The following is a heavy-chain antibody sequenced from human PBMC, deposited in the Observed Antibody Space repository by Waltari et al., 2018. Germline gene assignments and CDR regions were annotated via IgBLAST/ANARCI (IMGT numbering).Heavy chain of an antibody. J-gene: IGHJ3*02. CDR2: INHSGST. V-gene: IGHV4-34*01. D-gene: IGHD3-9*01. CDR1: GGSFSGYY. CDR3: ARKRVSFYILTGYAFDI. Sequence: QVQLQQWGAGLLKPSETLSLTCAVYGGSFSGYYWSWIRQPPGKGLEWIGEINHSGSTNYNPSLKSRVTISVDTSKNQFSLKLSSVTAADTAVYYCARKRVSFYILTGYAFDIWGQGTMVTVSS.